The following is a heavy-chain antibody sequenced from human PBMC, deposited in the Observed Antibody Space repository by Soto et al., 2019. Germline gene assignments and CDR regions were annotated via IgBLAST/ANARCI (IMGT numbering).Heavy chain of an antibody. V-gene: IGHV4-39*02. CDR3: VFFFQAEDGIRYVCTVSAFLLNRSSDL. CDR2: VYYNGRA. D-gene: IGHD3-9*01. Sequence: PGKGLEWIGSVYYNGRAHYNPSLRSRVTISVDTSENHFSLSLNSVTAADTAVYYCVFFFQAEDGIRYVCTVSAFLLNRSSDL. J-gene: IGHJ2*01.